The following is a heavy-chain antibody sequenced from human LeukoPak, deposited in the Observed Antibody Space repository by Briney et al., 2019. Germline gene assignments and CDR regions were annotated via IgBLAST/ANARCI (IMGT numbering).Heavy chain of an antibody. J-gene: IGHJ4*02. CDR2: ISPSGGST. Sequence: PGGSLRLSCAASGFTFSSSAMRWVRQAPGKGLEWVSSISPSGGSTYYADSVKGRFAVSRDNSKNTLYLQMNSLRAEDTALYFCARKDVLTGYYDNGGQGTLVTVSS. CDR1: GFTFSSSA. V-gene: IGHV3-23*01. D-gene: IGHD3-9*01. CDR3: ARKDVLTGYYDN.